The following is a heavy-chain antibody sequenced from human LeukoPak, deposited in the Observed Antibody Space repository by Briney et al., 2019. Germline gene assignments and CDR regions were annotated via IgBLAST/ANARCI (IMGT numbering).Heavy chain of an antibody. Sequence: ASVKVSCKASGYTFTGYYMHWVRQAPGQGLEWMGWINPISGGTNYAQKFQGRVTMTRDTSISTAYMELSRLRSDDTAVYYCARAPITIFGVVIPLTWFDPWGQGTLVTVSS. CDR2: INPISGGT. D-gene: IGHD3-3*01. CDR3: ARAPITIFGVVIPLTWFDP. CDR1: GYTFTGYY. J-gene: IGHJ5*02. V-gene: IGHV1-2*02.